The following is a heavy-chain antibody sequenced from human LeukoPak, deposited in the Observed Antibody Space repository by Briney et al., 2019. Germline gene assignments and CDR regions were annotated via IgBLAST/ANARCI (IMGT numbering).Heavy chain of an antibody. Sequence: ASVKVSCKASGYTFTGYYMHWVRQAPGQGLEWMGWINPNSGGTNYAQKFQGRVTMTRVTSISTAYMELSRLRSDDTAVYYCARELGHYYGMDVWGQGTTVTVSS. CDR1: GYTFTGYY. CDR3: ARELGHYYGMDV. V-gene: IGHV1-2*02. J-gene: IGHJ6*02. D-gene: IGHD3-10*01. CDR2: INPNSGGT.